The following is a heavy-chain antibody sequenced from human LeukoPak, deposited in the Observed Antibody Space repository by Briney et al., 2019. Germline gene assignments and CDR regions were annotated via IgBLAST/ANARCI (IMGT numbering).Heavy chain of an antibody. V-gene: IGHV1-69*01. CDR1: GGTFSSYA. CDR2: IIPIFGTA. CDR3: ARDCSSTSCYRETFDY. D-gene: IGHD2-2*01. Sequence: SVKVSCKASGGTFSSYAISWVRQAPGQGLEWMGGIIPIFGTANYAQKFQGRVTITADESTSTAYMELSSLRSEDTAVYYCARDCSSTSCYRETFDYWGQGTLVTVSS. J-gene: IGHJ4*02.